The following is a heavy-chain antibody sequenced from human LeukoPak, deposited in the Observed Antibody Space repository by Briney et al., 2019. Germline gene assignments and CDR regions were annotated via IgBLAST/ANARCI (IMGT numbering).Heavy chain of an antibody. V-gene: IGHV4-59*08. D-gene: IGHD1-26*01. CDR2: IYYSGST. J-gene: IGHJ4*02. CDR1: GGSIRSYY. Sequence: SETLSLTCTVSGGSIRSYYRSWMRQPPGEGLEWIGYIYYSGSTKYNPSLKSRATISVDTSKNQFSLKLSSVTAADTAVYYCASGSYYFDYWGQGTLVTVSS. CDR3: ASGSYYFDY.